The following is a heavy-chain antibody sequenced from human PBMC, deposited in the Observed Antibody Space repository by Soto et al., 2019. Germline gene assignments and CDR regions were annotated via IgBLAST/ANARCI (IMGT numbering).Heavy chain of an antibody. CDR3: AKYVGDILTGYYHFDY. V-gene: IGHV3-23*01. D-gene: IGHD3-9*01. J-gene: IGHJ4*02. CDR2: ISGSGGST. CDR1: GFTFSSYA. Sequence: EVQLLESGGGLVQPGGSLRLSCAASGFTFSSYAMSWVRQAPGKGLEWVSAISGSGGSTYYADSVKGRFTISRDNSKNPLYLQMNSLRAEDTAVYYCAKYVGDILTGYYHFDYWGQGTLVTVSS.